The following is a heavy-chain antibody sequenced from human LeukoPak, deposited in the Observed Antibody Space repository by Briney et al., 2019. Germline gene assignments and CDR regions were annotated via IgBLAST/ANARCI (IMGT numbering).Heavy chain of an antibody. Sequence: GGSLRLSCAASGFTFSSYAMRWVRQAPGKGGEWVSSISGRGRSTKYADSVKGRFTISRDNSKNTLYLQMNSLRAEDTAVYYCAKDDSGTHYFPWFDPWGQGSLVTVSS. CDR1: GFTFSSYA. CDR2: ISGRGRST. D-gene: IGHD1-26*01. V-gene: IGHV3-23*01. CDR3: AKDDSGTHYFPWFDP. J-gene: IGHJ5*02.